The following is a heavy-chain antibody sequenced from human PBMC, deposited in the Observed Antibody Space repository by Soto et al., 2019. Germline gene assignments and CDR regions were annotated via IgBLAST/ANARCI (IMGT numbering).Heavy chain of an antibody. CDR2: ISGSGGNR. J-gene: IGHJ5*02. Sequence: PGGSLRLSCAASGFTFSSYAMSWVRQAPGKGLEWVSAISGSGGNRYYADSVKGRFTISRDNSKNTLYLQMNSLRAEDTAVYYCAKVPSGSYQDYNWFDPWGQGTLVTVSS. D-gene: IGHD1-26*01. CDR1: GFTFSSYA. V-gene: IGHV3-23*01. CDR3: AKVPSGSYQDYNWFDP.